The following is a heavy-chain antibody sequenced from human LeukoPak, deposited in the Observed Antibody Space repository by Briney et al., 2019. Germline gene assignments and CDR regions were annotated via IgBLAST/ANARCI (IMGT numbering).Heavy chain of an antibody. CDR3: AKVARHDFWSGSWFDP. V-gene: IGHV3-23*01. CDR2: ISGSGGST. Sequence: GGSLRLSCAASGFTFSSYAMGWVRQAPGKGLEWVSAISGSGGSTYYADSVKGRFTISRDNSKNTLYLQMNSLRAEDTAVYYCAKVARHDFWSGSWFDPWGQGTLVTVSS. D-gene: IGHD3-3*01. J-gene: IGHJ5*02. CDR1: GFTFSSYA.